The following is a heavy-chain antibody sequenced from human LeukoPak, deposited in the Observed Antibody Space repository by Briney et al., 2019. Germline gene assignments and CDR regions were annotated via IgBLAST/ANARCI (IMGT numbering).Heavy chain of an antibody. V-gene: IGHV3-48*02. CDR3: ARASPSGYDY. CDR1: GFTFSTYG. Sequence: GWSLRLSCAASGFTFSTYGMNWVRQAPGKGPEWVSYISHSSDAIYYPDSVKGRFTISRDNAKNSLYLQMNSLRDEDTAVYYCARASPSGYDYWGQGTLVTVSS. J-gene: IGHJ4*02. CDR2: ISHSSDAI. D-gene: IGHD3-22*01.